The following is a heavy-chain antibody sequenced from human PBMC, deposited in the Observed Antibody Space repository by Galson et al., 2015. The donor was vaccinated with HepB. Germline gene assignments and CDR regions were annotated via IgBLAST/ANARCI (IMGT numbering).Heavy chain of an antibody. CDR3: ARHYYYGSGSYYNYAFDI. V-gene: IGHV5-51*01. J-gene: IGHJ3*02. Sequence: QSGAEVKKPGESLKISCKGSGYSFTSYWIGWVRQMPGKGLEWMGIIYPSDSDTRYSPSFQGQVTISADKSISTAYLQWSSLKASDTAMYYCARHYYYGSGSYYNYAFDIWGQGTMVTVSS. CDR1: GYSFTSYW. CDR2: IYPSDSDT. D-gene: IGHD3-10*01.